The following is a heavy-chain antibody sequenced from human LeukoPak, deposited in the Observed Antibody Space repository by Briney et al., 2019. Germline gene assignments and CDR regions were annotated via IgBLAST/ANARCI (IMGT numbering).Heavy chain of an antibody. J-gene: IGHJ4*02. Sequence: GGSLRLSCAASGFTFSDYYMSWIRQAPGKGLEWVSYISSNGSTIYYADSVKGRFTIARDNAKNSLYLQMNSLRAEDTAVYYCARDSTYSSSSVGYWGQGTLVTVSS. D-gene: IGHD6-6*01. CDR3: ARDSTYSSSSVGY. CDR1: GFTFSDYY. V-gene: IGHV3-11*01. CDR2: ISSNGSTI.